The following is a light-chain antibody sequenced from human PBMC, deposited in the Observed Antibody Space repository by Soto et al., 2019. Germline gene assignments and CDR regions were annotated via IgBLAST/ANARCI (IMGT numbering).Light chain of an antibody. CDR1: QGISSY. CDR3: QQYYSYSYT. Sequence: AIRMTQSPSSFSASTGARVTITCRASQGISSYLAWYQQKPGKAPKLLIYAASTLQSGVPSRFSGSGSGTDFTLTISCLQSEDFATYYCQQYYSYSYTFGQGTKLEIK. V-gene: IGKV1-8*01. J-gene: IGKJ2*01. CDR2: AAS.